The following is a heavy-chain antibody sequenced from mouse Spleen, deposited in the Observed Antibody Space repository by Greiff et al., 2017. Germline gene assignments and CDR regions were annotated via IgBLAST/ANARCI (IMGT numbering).Heavy chain of an antibody. CDR2: ISYDGSN. CDR3: ARDGYDYDAAMDY. J-gene: IGHJ4*01. V-gene: IGHV3-6*01. CDR1: GYSITSGYY. D-gene: IGHD2-4*01. Sequence: EVQLQESGPGLVKPSQSLSLTCSVTGYSITSGYYWDWIRQFPGNKLEWMGYISYDGSNNYNPSLKNRISITRDTSKNQFFLKLNSVTTEDTATYYCARDGYDYDAAMDYWGQGTSVTVSS.